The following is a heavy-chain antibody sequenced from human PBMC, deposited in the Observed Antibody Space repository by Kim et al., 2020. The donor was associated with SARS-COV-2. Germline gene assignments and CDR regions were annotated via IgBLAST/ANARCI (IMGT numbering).Heavy chain of an antibody. V-gene: IGHV4-31*03. CDR3: ARERGDYGDYATRWYFDL. CDR1: GGSISSGGYY. J-gene: IGHJ2*01. CDR2: IYYSGST. Sequence: SETLSLTCTVSGGSISSGGYYWSWIRQHPGKGLEWIGYIYYSGSTYYNPSLKSRVTISVDTSKNQFSLKLSSVTAADTAVYYCARERGDYGDYATRWYFDLWGRGTLDTVSS. D-gene: IGHD4-17*01.